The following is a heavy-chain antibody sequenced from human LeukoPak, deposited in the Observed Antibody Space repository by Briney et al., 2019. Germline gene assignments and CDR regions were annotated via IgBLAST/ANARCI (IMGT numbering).Heavy chain of an antibody. D-gene: IGHD2-2*01. CDR1: GFPFYDYA. CDR3: AKDGGYCSSTSCKGADYYYYGMDV. CDR2: INGDGGST. J-gene: IGHJ6*02. V-gene: IGHV3-43*02. Sequence: GALKLSFSASGFPFYDYAMHWVRQAPGKGLEWVSLINGDGGSTYYADSVKGRFTISRDNSKNSLYLQMNSLRTEDTALYYCAKDGGYCSSTSCKGADYYYYGMDVWGQGTTVTVSS.